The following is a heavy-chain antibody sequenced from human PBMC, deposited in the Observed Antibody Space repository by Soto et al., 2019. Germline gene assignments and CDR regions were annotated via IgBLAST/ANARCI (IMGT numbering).Heavy chain of an antibody. D-gene: IGHD3-10*01. CDR3: AKDSYGSGSYYNLYYYYYGMDV. CDR2: ISYDGSNK. CDR1: GFTFSSYG. J-gene: IGHJ6*02. V-gene: IGHV3-30*18. Sequence: GESLKISCAASGFTFSSYGMHWVRQAPGKGLEWVAVISYDGSNKYYADSVKGRFTISRDNSKNTLYLQMNSLRAEDTAVYYCAKDSYGSGSYYNLYYYYYGMDVWGQGTTVTVSS.